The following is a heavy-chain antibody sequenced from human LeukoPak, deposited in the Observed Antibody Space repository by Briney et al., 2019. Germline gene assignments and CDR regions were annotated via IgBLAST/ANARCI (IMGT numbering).Heavy chain of an antibody. V-gene: IGHV3-30*04. J-gene: IGHJ4*02. CDR1: GFTFSSYA. CDR3: ARDFGDGPLD. D-gene: IGHD3-10*01. CDR2: ISYDGSNK. Sequence: GRSLRLSCAASGFTFSSYAMHWVRQAPGKGLQWVAVISYDGSNKYYADSVKGRFTISRNNSKNTLYLQMISLRAEDTAGYYCARDFGDGPLDGGQGTLVTVSS.